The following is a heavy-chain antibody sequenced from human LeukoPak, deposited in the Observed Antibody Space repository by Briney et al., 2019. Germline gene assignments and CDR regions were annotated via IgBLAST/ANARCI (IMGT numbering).Heavy chain of an antibody. CDR2: ISHDGRTK. CDR1: GLNFDNFA. D-gene: IGHD5-24*01. V-gene: IGHV3-30*04. Sequence: QPGGSLRLSCVVSGLNFDNFAMHWVRQPLGKGLEWMAVISHDGRTKYYADSMKGRITISRDNSKDTLFLQMNNLRSEDTAVYFCARPSPPGDGYNPPDHWGQGTLVTVSS. J-gene: IGHJ4*02. CDR3: ARPSPPGDGYNPPDH.